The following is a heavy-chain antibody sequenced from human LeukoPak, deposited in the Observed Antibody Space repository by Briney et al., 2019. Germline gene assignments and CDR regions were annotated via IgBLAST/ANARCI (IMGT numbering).Heavy chain of an antibody. Sequence: SETLSLTCAVYGWSFNDYYWNWIRQPPGKGLEWIGEINARGDTNFNPSLKSRVTISVDTSKSRFSLRLTSTIAADTAVYYCARGQVPAARGYNWFDPWGQGTLVTVSS. J-gene: IGHJ5*02. CDR1: GWSFNDYY. D-gene: IGHD2-2*01. CDR2: INARGDT. CDR3: ARGQVPAARGYNWFDP. V-gene: IGHV4-34*01.